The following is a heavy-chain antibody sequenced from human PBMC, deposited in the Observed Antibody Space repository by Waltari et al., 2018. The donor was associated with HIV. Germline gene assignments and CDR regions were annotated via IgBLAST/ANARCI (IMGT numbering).Heavy chain of an antibody. CDR2: IAVSSAYT. Sequence: QVHLVESGGDLVKPGGSLRLSCVGAGLTFRDYYMTWIRQAPGKRLEGVSYIAVSSAYTNYGDSVKGRFTMSRDDAKKSLFLQINSLRPEDTAVYYCARVARGLRQGSFDIWGQGTMVTVSS. V-gene: IGHV3-11*05. J-gene: IGHJ3*02. CDR3: ARVARGLRQGSFDI. CDR1: GLTFRDYY. D-gene: IGHD2-15*01.